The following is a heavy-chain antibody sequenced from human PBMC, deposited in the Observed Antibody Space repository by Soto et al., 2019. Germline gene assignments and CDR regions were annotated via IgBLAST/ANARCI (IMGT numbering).Heavy chain of an antibody. D-gene: IGHD1-1*01. CDR2: IYYSGST. V-gene: IGHV4-59*08. Sequence: SETLSLTCTVSGASISNYYWSWIRQPPGKGLEWIGYIYYSGSTNYNPPLKSRVTISVDTSKNQFSLKLSSVTAADTAMYYCARRSTDWSYYYYYMDVWGKGTTVTVSS. J-gene: IGHJ6*03. CDR1: GASISNYY. CDR3: ARRSTDWSYYYYYMDV.